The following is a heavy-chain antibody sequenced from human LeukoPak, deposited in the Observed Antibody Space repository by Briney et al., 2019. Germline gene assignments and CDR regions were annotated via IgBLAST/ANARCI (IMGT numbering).Heavy chain of an antibody. J-gene: IGHJ6*03. D-gene: IGHD2-2*01. CDR3: ARDSSTSWYYYYYYMDV. V-gene: IGHV3-20*04. Sequence: GGSLRLSCAASGFTFDDYGMSWVRHAPGKGLEWVSGINWNGGSTGYVDSVKGRFTISRDNAKNSLYLQMNSLRAEDTAMYYCARDSSTSWYYYYYYMDVWGKGTTVTVSS. CDR1: GFTFDDYG. CDR2: INWNGGST.